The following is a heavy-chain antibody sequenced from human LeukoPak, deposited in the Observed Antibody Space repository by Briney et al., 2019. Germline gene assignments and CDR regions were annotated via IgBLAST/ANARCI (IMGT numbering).Heavy chain of an antibody. CDR2: INSDGSST. CDR1: GFTFSSYW. D-gene: IGHD5-24*01. V-gene: IGHV3-74*01. Sequence: PGGSLRLSCAASGFTFSSYWMHWVRQAPGKGLVWVSRINSDGSSTTYADSVEGRFTISRDNAKNTLYLQMNSLRAEDTAVYHCARDGYNLDTFDIWGQGTRVTVSS. J-gene: IGHJ3*02. CDR3: ARDGYNLDTFDI.